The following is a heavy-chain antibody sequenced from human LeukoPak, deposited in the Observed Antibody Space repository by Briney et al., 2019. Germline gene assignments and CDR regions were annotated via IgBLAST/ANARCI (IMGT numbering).Heavy chain of an antibody. CDR3: ARDFEYSSSSDWFDL. CDR1: GGSISSSSYY. D-gene: IGHD6-6*01. CDR2: IYYSGST. Sequence: SETLSLTCTVSGGSISSSSYYWGWIRQPPGKGLEWIGSIYYSGSTYYNPSLKSRVTISVDTSKNQFSLKLSSVTAADTAVYYCARDFEYSSSSDWFDLWGQGTLVTVSS. V-gene: IGHV4-39*02. J-gene: IGHJ5*02.